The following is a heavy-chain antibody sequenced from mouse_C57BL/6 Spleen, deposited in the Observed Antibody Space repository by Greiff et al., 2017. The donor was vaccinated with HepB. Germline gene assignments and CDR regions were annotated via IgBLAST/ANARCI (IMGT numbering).Heavy chain of an antibody. V-gene: IGHV1-82*01. CDR2: IDPGDGDT. CDR3: VLRRYAMDY. D-gene: IGHD2-12*01. Sequence: QVQLQQSGPELVKPGASVKISCKASGYAFSSSWMNWVKQRPGKGLEWIGRIDPGDGDTNYNGKFKGKATLTADKSSSTAYMQLSSLTSEDSAVYFCVLRRYAMDYWGQGTSVTVSS. CDR1: GYAFSSSW. J-gene: IGHJ4*01.